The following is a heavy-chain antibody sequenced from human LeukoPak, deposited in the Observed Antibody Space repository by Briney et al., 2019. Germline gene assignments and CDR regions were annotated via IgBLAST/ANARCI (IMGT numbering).Heavy chain of an antibody. CDR1: GFTFSDDY. J-gene: IGHJ4*02. D-gene: IGHD5-12*01. V-gene: IGHV3-72*01. CDR2: SRDKGDSYTT. Sequence: GGSLRLSRAASGFTFSDDYIDCVREAPRKGLEWVGRSRDKGDSYTTAYAASVRGRFTISRDDSKNSLYLQMNSLRAEDTAVYYCARSNGGLYSGYEGDYFDYWGQGTLVTVSS. CDR3: ARSNGGLYSGYEGDYFDY.